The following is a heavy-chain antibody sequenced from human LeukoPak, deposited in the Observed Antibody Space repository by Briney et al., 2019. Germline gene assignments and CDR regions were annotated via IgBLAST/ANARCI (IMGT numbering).Heavy chain of an antibody. CDR1: GYSFNTYW. D-gene: IGHD1-26*01. CDR2: MYPGDSDT. V-gene: IGHV5-51*01. Sequence: GASLKISCKGSGYSFNTYWSACVRHTPKKGLEWMGFMYPGDSDTRYSPSFPGQDTISDDKSISAAYVQWNSLKASGTAMYYCARLGRVGATQSRSDFWGQGTLVTVSS. J-gene: IGHJ4*02. CDR3: ARLGRVGATQSRSDF.